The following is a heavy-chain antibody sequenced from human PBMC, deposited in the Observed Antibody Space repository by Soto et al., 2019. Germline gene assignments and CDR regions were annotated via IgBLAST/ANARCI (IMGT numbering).Heavy chain of an antibody. D-gene: IGHD3-3*01. J-gene: IGHJ4*02. Sequence: PSETLSLTCTVSGGSISSGDYYWSWIRQPPGTGLEWIGKINHSGSTNYNPSLKSRVTISVDSSKNQFSLKLDSVTAADTAVYYCARLGGYYQAFDNWGQGTLVTVSS. CDR1: GGSISSGDYY. V-gene: IGHV4-39*07. CDR2: INHSGST. CDR3: ARLGGYYQAFDN.